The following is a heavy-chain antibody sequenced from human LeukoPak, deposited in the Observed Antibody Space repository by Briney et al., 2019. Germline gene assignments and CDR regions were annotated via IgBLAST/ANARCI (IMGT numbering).Heavy chain of an antibody. J-gene: IGHJ5*01. D-gene: IGHD6-19*01. CDR2: IISIFGTA. Sequence: SVKVSCKASGGTFSSYATSWVRQAPGQGLEWMGGIISIFGTANYAQKFQGRVMITADESTSTAYMERSSLRSEDTAVYYCARDLGRAVAETWGHGTLVTVSS. CDR1: GGTFSSYA. V-gene: IGHV1-69*01. CDR3: ARDLGRAVAET.